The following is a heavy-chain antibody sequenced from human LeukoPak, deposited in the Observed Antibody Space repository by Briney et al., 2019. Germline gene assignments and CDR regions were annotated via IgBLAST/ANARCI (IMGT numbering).Heavy chain of an antibody. D-gene: IGHD6-25*01. J-gene: IGHJ4*02. CDR2: IYYSGST. CDR1: GGSISSSSYY. Sequence: PSETLSLTCTVSGGSISSSSYYWGWIRQPPGKGLEWIGSIYYSGSTYYNPSLKSRVTISVDTSKNQFSLKLSSVTAADTAVYYCARGSGYGLDYWGQGTLVTVSS. CDR3: ARGSGYGLDY. V-gene: IGHV4-39*07.